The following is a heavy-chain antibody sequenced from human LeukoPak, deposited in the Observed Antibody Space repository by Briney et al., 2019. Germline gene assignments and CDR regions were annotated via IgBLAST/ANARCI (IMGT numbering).Heavy chain of an antibody. D-gene: IGHD3-10*01. CDR1: GYTFTGYY. J-gene: IGHJ4*02. CDR2: INLSTGGT. CDR3: ASWAGGDEPVASFDY. V-gene: IGHV1-2*02. Sequence: ASVKVSCKASGYTFTGYYMHWMRQSPGQGLEWMGWINLSTGGTNYAQKFQGRVTMTRDTSISTAYMELRRLRYDDPAVYYCASWAGGDEPVASFDYWGQGTLITVSS.